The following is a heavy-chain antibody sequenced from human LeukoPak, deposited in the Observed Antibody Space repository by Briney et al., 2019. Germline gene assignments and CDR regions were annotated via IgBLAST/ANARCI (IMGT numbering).Heavy chain of an antibody. CDR1: GFTVSSSY. Sequence: GGSLRLSCAASGFTVSSSYMSWVRQAPGKGLEWVSGIYSGGSTCYADSVKGRFTISRDNSKNTLYLQMNSLRAEDTAVYYCARGVGPGNAFDIWGQGTMVTVSS. J-gene: IGHJ3*02. D-gene: IGHD1-26*01. CDR3: ARGVGPGNAFDI. CDR2: IYSGGST. V-gene: IGHV3-53*01.